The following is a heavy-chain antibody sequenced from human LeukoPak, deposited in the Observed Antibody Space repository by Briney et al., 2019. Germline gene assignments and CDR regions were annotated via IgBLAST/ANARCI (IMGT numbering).Heavy chain of an antibody. V-gene: IGHV3-66*01. Sequence: GGSLRLSCAASGFTVSSNYMSWVRQAPGKGLEWVSVIYSGGGTYYADAVKGRFTISRDNSKNTLYLQMDSLRAGDTAVYYCARDHYVDAFDIWGQGTMVTVSS. CDR2: IYSGGGT. D-gene: IGHD3-16*01. J-gene: IGHJ3*02. CDR1: GFTVSSNY. CDR3: ARDHYVDAFDI.